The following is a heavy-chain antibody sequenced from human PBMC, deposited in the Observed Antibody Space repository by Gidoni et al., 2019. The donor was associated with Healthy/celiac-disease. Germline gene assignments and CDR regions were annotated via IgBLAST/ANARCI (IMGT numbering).Heavy chain of an antibody. V-gene: IGHV4-61*02. CDR1: GGSIRPGSYY. Sequence: QVQLQESGPGLVKPSQTLSLTCPVSGGSIRPGSYYWSWIRQPAGKGLEWIGRIYTSGSTNYNPSLKSRVTISVDTSKNQFSLKLSSVTAADTAVYYCARDTEECSGGSCYDVYWFDPWGQGTLVTVSS. J-gene: IGHJ5*02. D-gene: IGHD2-15*01. CDR2: IYTSGST. CDR3: ARDTEECSGGSCYDVYWFDP.